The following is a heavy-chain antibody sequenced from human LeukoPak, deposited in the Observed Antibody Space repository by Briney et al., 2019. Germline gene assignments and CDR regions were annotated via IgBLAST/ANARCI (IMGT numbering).Heavy chain of an antibody. CDR2: ISSNGGTK. Sequence: GGSLRLSCSASGFTFSSYAMHWVRQAPGKGLRFVSSISSNGGTKYYADSVKGRFTISRDNSKNTLFLQMNSLRAEDTAVYYCARDRAVPGRGYYFDYWGQGTLVTVSS. D-gene: IGHD6-19*01. J-gene: IGHJ4*02. CDR1: GFTFSSYA. V-gene: IGHV3-64*04. CDR3: ARDRAVPGRGYYFDY.